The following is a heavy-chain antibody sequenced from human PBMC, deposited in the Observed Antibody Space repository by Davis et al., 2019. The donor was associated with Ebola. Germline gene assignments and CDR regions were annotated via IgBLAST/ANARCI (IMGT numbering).Heavy chain of an antibody. CDR2: IYYSGSS. V-gene: IGHV4-59*08. D-gene: IGHD4-23*01. CDR3: ARHLSYGGNPGKYYFDF. Sequence: MPSETLSLTCTVSASSFSNYYWSWIRQPPGKGLEWIGYIYYSGSSNYNPSLKSRVTISVATSKNQFSLKLTSMTAADTAVYFCARHLSYGGNPGKYYFDFWGQGTLVTVSS. CDR1: ASSFSNYY. J-gene: IGHJ4*02.